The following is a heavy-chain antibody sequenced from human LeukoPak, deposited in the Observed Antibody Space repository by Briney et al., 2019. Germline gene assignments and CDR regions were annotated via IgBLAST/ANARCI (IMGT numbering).Heavy chain of an antibody. Sequence: GSLRLSCAASGFTFSIYGTHWVRQAPGKGLEWVAVIANDGKTTYYADSVKGRFTISRDNSKNTLYLQMNSLRAEDTAVYYCTKEGLPSGSSWSAWFDPWGQGTLVTVSS. CDR2: IANDGKTT. V-gene: IGHV3-30*18. CDR3: TKEGLPSGSSWSAWFDP. D-gene: IGHD3-10*01. CDR1: GFTFSIYG. J-gene: IGHJ5*02.